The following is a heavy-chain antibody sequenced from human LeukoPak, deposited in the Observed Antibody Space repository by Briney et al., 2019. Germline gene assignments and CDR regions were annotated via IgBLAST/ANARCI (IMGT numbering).Heavy chain of an antibody. CDR3: AREASADAFDI. V-gene: IGHV4-4*02. J-gene: IGHJ3*02. Sequence: SGTLSLTCAVSGGSITRSNWWTWVRQPPGKGLEWIGEIYYSGSTNYNPSLKSRVTISMDKSKNQFSLELTSVTAADTAVYYCAREASADAFDIWGQGTMVTVSS. CDR1: GGSITRSNW. CDR2: IYYSGST.